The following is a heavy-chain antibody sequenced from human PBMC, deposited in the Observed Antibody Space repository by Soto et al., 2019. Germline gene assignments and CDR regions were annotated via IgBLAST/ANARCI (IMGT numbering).Heavy chain of an antibody. CDR3: ARAPSWWYFDL. CDR1: GYTFTSYA. Sequence: QVQLVQSGAEEKKPGASVKVSCKASGYTFTSYAMHWVRQTPGQRLEWMGWINAGNGNTKYSQKFQGRVTITRDTSASTAYMELSSLRSEDTAVYYCARAPSWWYFDLWGRGTLVTVSS. CDR2: INAGNGNT. J-gene: IGHJ2*01. V-gene: IGHV1-3*05.